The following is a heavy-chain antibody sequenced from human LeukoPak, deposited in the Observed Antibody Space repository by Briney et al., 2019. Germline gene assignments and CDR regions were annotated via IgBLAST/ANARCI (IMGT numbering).Heavy chain of an antibody. CDR2: INHSGST. D-gene: IGHD6-13*01. CDR1: GGSFSGYY. CDR3: ARVRGSSWNTGYYYHYMDV. J-gene: IGHJ6*03. V-gene: IGHV4-34*01. Sequence: PSETLSLTCAVYGGSFSGYYWSWIRQPPGKGLEWIGEINHSGSTNYNPSLKSRVTMSVDTSKNQFSLKLSSVTAADTAVYYCARVRGSSWNTGYYYHYMDVWGKGTTVTISS.